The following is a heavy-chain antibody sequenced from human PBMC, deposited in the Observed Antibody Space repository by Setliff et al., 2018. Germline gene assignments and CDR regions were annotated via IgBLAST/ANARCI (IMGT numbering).Heavy chain of an antibody. V-gene: IGHV1-8*01. CDR2: VNPNTGNA. D-gene: IGHD3-10*01. CDR1: GYTFTSFD. Sequence: ASVKVSCKTSGYTFTSFDINWVRQASGQGLEWVGWVNPNTGNAAYAQRFQGRITMTRKISISTVYMELRSLRSDDSAKYFCARKNYGGRWLTMDVWGTGTTVTVSS. CDR3: ARKNYGGRWLTMDV. J-gene: IGHJ6*03.